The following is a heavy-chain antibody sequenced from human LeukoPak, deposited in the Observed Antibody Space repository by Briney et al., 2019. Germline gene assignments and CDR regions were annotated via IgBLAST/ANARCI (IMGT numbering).Heavy chain of an antibody. V-gene: IGHV3-21*01. CDR1: GFTFSSYS. J-gene: IGHJ6*03. CDR3: ARFIVVVTAPMDV. D-gene: IGHD2-21*02. Sequence: GGSLRLSCAASGFTFSSYSMNWVRQAPGKGLEWVSSISSSSSYIYYADSVKGRFTISRDNAKNSLYLQMNSLRAEDTAVYYCARFIVVVTAPMDVWGKGTTVTVSS. CDR2: ISSSSSYI.